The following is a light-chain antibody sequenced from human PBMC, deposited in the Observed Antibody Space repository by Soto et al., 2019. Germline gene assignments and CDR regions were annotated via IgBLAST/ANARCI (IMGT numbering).Light chain of an antibody. CDR1: HSGSSN. V-gene: IGKV3-15*01. Sequence: IEMPPPPPSLSVPPRESATLSSRARHSGSSNLGWYQQEPGHAPRLLIYGASAGGTGIPAWFSGSGSGTEFTLTISRRQSEDFAVYCYQQYRNRWTFGQGTKVDIK. CDR2: GAS. CDR3: QQYRNRWT. J-gene: IGKJ1*01.